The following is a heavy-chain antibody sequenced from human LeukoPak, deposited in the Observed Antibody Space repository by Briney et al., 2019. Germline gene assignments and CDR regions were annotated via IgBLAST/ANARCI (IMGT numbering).Heavy chain of an antibody. CDR2: ISSGGSYT. D-gene: IGHD3-10*02. Sequence: GGSLRLSCAASGFTSSSYSMNWVRQAPGKGLEWVSSISSGGSYTYYTDSMKGRFTISRDNAKNSLYLQMNSLRAEDTAVYYCAELGITMIGGVRGKGTTVTISS. V-gene: IGHV3-21*01. CDR1: GFTSSSYS. J-gene: IGHJ6*04. CDR3: AELGITMIGGV.